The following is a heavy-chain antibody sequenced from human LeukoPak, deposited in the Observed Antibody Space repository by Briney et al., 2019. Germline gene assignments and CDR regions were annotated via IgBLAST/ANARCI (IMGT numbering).Heavy chain of an antibody. J-gene: IGHJ4*02. Sequence: PGGSLRLSCAASGFTFSSYSMNWVRQAPGKGLEWVSSISSSSSYIYYADSVKGRFTISRDNAKNSLYLQMNSLRAEDTAVYYCAREKEWELPQFFDYWGQGTLVTVSS. V-gene: IGHV3-21*01. CDR3: AREKEWELPQFFDY. CDR2: ISSSSSYI. CDR1: GFTFSSYS. D-gene: IGHD1-26*01.